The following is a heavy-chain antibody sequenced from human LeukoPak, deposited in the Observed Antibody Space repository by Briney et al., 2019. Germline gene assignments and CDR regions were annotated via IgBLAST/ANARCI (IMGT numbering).Heavy chain of an antibody. V-gene: IGHV3-23*01. CDR3: AKDPGWLDP. Sequence: GGSLRLSCAASGFTFNIYAMCWVRQAPGKGLEWVSGISGSGGSTYYADSVKGRFTISRDNSKNTLYLQMNSLRAEDTAVYYCAKDPGWLDPWGQGTLVTVSS. CDR2: ISGSGGST. J-gene: IGHJ5*02. CDR1: GFTFNIYA.